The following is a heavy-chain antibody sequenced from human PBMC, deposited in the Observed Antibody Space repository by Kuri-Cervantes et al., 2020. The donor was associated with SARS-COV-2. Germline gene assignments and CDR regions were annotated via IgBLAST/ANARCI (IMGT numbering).Heavy chain of an antibody. V-gene: IGHV4-34*01. CDR3: ARHVYYDILTGYYNTRGGFDY. J-gene: IGHJ4*02. CDR1: GGSFSGYY. CDR2: INHSGST. D-gene: IGHD3-9*01. Sequence: GSLRLSCAVYGGSFSGYYWSWIRQPPGKGLEWIGEINHSGSTNYHPSLKSRVTISVDTSKNQFSLKLSSVTAADTAVYYCARHVYYDILTGYYNTRGGFDYWGQGTLVTVSS.